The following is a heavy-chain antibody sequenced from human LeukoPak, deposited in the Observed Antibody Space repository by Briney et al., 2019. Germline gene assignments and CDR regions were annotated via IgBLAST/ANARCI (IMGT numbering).Heavy chain of an antibody. J-gene: IGHJ3*02. CDR1: GYAFTGYY. Sequence: ASVKVSCKASGYAFTGYYMHWVRQAPGQGLEWMGWINPNSGGTNYAQKFQGRVTMTRDTSISTAYMELSRLRSDDTAAYYCARVSCSSTSCPARDAFDIWGQGTMVTVSS. CDR3: ARVSCSSTSCPARDAFDI. V-gene: IGHV1-2*02. CDR2: INPNSGGT. D-gene: IGHD2-2*01.